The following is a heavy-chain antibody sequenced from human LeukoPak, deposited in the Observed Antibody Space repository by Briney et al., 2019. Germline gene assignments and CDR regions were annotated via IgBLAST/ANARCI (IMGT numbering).Heavy chain of an antibody. Sequence: GGSLRLSCAASGFTFNDYAMSWVRQAPGEGLEWVSSLSGSGRNTYYADSVKGRFTISRDNSKNTLYLQMDSLRAEDTAVYYCAELGITMIGGVWGKGTTVTISS. V-gene: IGHV3-23*01. CDR1: GFTFNDYA. CDR2: LSGSGRNT. CDR3: AELGITMIGGV. D-gene: IGHD3-10*02. J-gene: IGHJ6*04.